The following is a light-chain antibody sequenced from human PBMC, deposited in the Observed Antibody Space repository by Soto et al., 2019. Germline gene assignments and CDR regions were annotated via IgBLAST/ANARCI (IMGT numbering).Light chain of an antibody. CDR2: GAS. CDR1: QSFSSTY. J-gene: IGKJ5*01. V-gene: IGKV3-20*01. Sequence: IVLTQSPGTLSLSPGERATLSCRASQSFSSTYLAWYQQKPGQAPRLLIYGASSRATGIPDRFSGSGSGTDFTLTISRLEPEDLAVYYCQHYGISPPITFGQGTRLENK. CDR3: QHYGISPPIT.